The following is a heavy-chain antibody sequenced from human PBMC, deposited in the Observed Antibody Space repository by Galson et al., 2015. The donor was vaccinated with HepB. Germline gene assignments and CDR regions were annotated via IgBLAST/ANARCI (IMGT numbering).Heavy chain of an antibody. J-gene: IGHJ6*02. CDR2: IWYDGSYK. V-gene: IGHV3-33*01. D-gene: IGHD3-10*01. CDR3: ARNQLVGGALDV. CDR1: GFTFSSYS. Sequence: SLRLSCAASGFTFSSYSMHWVRQAPGKGLEWVAVIWYDGSYKFYLDSVKGRFTISRDNSKDTLYLEMSRLRVEDTAMYYCARNQLVGGALDVWGQGTTDIVSS.